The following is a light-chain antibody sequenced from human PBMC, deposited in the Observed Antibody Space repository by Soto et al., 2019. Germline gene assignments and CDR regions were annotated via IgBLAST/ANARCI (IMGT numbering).Light chain of an antibody. J-gene: IGLJ1*01. CDR1: SSDVGGYNY. CDR2: EVS. CDR3: SSYTSSSTLFSV. V-gene: IGLV2-14*01. Sequence: QSALTQPASVSGSPGQSITISCTGTSSDVGGYNYVSWYQQHPGKAPKLMIYEVSNRPSGVSNRFSGSKSGNTASLTISGLQAEDEADYYCSSYTSSSTLFSVFGTGTKLTVL.